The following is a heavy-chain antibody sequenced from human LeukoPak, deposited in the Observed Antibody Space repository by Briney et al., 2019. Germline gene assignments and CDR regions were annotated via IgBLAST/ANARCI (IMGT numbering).Heavy chain of an antibody. CDR3: ARYYYGSGSYYFDY. Sequence: PGGSLRLSCAASGFTFSSYWMSWVRQAPGKGLEWVANIKQDGSEKYNVDSVKGRFTTSRDNAKNSLYLQMNSLRAEDTAVYYCARYYYGSGSYYFDYWGQGTLVTVSS. V-gene: IGHV3-7*01. CDR2: IKQDGSEK. J-gene: IGHJ4*02. D-gene: IGHD3-10*01. CDR1: GFTFSSYW.